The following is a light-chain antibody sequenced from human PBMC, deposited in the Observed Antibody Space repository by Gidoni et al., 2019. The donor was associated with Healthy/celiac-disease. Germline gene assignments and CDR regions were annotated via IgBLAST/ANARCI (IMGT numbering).Light chain of an antibody. V-gene: IGKV1-39*01. CDR2: AAS. CDR3: QQKGL. CDR1: QSISSY. J-gene: IGKJ4*02. Sequence: DIQMTQSPSSLSASVGDRLTITCRASQSISSYLNWYQQKPGKAPKLLIYAASSLQSGVPSRVSGSGSGTDFSLTIRSLQPEDFETYYCQQKGLFGGGTKVEIK.